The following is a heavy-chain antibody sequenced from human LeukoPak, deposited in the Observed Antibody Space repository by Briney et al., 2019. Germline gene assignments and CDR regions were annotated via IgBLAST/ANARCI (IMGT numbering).Heavy chain of an antibody. D-gene: IGHD1-20*01. V-gene: IGHV1-18*01. CDR1: GYTFSTYG. CDR2: ISAYNGKT. J-gene: IGHJ2*01. Sequence: ASVKVSCKASGYTFSTYGITWVRQVPGQGLEWMGWISAYNGKTNYAQKFQGRVTMTTDTSTSTAYMELRSLRSDDTAVYSCARSNWSGDWYFDLRGRGTLVTVSS. CDR3: ARSNWSGDWYFDL.